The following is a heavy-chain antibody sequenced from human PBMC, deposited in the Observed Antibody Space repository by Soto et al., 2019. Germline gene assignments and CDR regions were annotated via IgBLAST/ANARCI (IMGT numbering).Heavy chain of an antibody. CDR3: ARQRLLRLKPDFDI. CDR1: GGSTSDKSYF. Sequence: PSETLSLTCSVSGGSTSDKSYFWGWVRQSPGKGLEWIGSMYYSGSSYYNPSLKSRVAISVDTSRNQFSLKLRSVTAAATAVYFCARQRLLRLKPDFDIWGQGTLVTVSS. V-gene: IGHV4-39*01. J-gene: IGHJ4*02. D-gene: IGHD2-21*02. CDR2: MYYSGSS.